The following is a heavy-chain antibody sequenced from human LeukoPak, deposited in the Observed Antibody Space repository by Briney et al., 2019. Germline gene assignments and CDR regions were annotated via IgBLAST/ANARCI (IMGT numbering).Heavy chain of an antibody. CDR1: GYTFNDHD. V-gene: IGHV1-2*06. Sequence: ASVKVSCKASGYTFNDHDMHWVLQAPGQGLEWMGRINPNSGGTTYAQKFQGGVTMTRDTSISTAYMELSRLTSDDTAVYYCARDWSGSYEQWGQGTLVSVSS. D-gene: IGHD1-26*01. CDR3: ARDWSGSYEQ. CDR2: INPNSGGT. J-gene: IGHJ4*02.